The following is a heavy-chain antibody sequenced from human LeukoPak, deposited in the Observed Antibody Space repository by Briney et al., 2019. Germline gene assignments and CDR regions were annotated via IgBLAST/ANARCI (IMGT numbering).Heavy chain of an antibody. V-gene: IGHV3-48*02. Sequence: PGGSLRLSCTVSGFTFSSYSMNWVRQAPGKGLEWISYITSGTISYADSAKGRFTISRDSAKNSLYLQMNSLRDEDTAVYYCARDRDWAFDYWGQGTLVTVSS. CDR1: GFTFSSYS. CDR2: ITSGTI. D-gene: IGHD2-21*02. J-gene: IGHJ4*02. CDR3: ARDRDWAFDY.